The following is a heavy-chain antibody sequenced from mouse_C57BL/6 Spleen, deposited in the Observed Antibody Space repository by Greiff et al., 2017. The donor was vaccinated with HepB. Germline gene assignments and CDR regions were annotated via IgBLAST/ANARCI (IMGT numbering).Heavy chain of an antibody. D-gene: IGHD3-2*02. CDR2: IDPENGDT. Sequence: EVQLQTSGAELVRPGASVKLSCTASGFKIQDDYMHWVKQRPEQGLEWIGWIDPENGDTEYASKFQGKATITADTSSNTAYLQLSSLTSEDTAVYYCTTDSSGSYYFDYWGQGTTLTVSS. CDR3: TTDSSGSYYFDY. CDR1: GFKIQDDY. V-gene: IGHV14-4*01. J-gene: IGHJ2*01.